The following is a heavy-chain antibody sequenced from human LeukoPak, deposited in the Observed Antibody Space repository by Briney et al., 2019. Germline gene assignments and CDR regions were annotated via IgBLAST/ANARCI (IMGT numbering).Heavy chain of an antibody. CDR2: IIPIFGTA. J-gene: IGHJ4*02. Sequence: SVKVSCKASGGTFSSYAISWVRQAPGQGPEWMGGIIPIFGTANYAQKFQGRVTITADESTSTAYMELSSLRSEDTAVYYCARDWYYGSGSYYSRFDYWGQGTLVTVSS. CDR3: ARDWYYGSGSYYSRFDY. V-gene: IGHV1-69*13. CDR1: GGTFSSYA. D-gene: IGHD3-10*01.